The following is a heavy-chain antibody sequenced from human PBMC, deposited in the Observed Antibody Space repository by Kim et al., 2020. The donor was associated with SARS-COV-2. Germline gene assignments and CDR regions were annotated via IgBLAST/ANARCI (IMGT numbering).Heavy chain of an antibody. V-gene: IGHV3-11*01. CDR2: ISGSGQTI. D-gene: IGHD6-13*01. Sequence: GGSLRLSCAASGFTFSDYYMSWVRQAPGKGLEWVSYISGSGQTIFYADSVKGRFIISRDSAKSSVYLQMNTLRADDTAVYYCARAEHSNRWFGGNYYPSYYMDVWGKGTTVTVSS. CDR3: ARAEHSNRWFGGNYYPSYYMDV. J-gene: IGHJ6*03. CDR1: GFTFSDYY.